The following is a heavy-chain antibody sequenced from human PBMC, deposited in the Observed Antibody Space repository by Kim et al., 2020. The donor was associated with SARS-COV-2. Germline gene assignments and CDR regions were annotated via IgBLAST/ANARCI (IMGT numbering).Heavy chain of an antibody. J-gene: IGHJ4*02. V-gene: IGHV3-33*01. CDR2: WYDGRNK. Sequence: WYDGRNKYYADSVKGRFTISRDNSKNTLYLQMNSLRAEDTAVYYCGCSGYWGQGTLVTVSS. D-gene: IGHD3-10*02. CDR3: GCSGY.